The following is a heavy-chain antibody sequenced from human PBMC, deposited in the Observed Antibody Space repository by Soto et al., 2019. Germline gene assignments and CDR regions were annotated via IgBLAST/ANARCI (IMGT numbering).Heavy chain of an antibody. Sequence: GGSLRLSCAASGFTFSSYAMSWVRQAPGKGLEWVSAISGSGGSTYYADSVKGRFTISRDNSKNTLYLQMNSLRAEDTAVYYCANRGVRRGSGSRLWYYFDYWGQGTLVTVSS. V-gene: IGHV3-23*01. CDR1: GFTFSSYA. J-gene: IGHJ4*02. CDR2: ISGSGGST. D-gene: IGHD3-10*01. CDR3: ANRGVRRGSGSRLWYYFDY.